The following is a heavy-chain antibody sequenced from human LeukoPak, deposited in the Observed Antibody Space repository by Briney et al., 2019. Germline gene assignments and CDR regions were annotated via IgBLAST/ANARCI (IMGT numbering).Heavy chain of an antibody. V-gene: IGHV4-34*01. CDR2: INHSGST. J-gene: IGHJ4*02. CDR1: GGSFSGYY. CDR3: ARVGYSSGWFNYFDY. D-gene: IGHD6-19*01. Sequence: SETLSLTCAVYGGSFSGYYWSWIRQPPGKGLEWIGEINHSGSTNYNPSLKSRVTISVDTSKNQFSLKLSSVTAADTAVYYCARVGYSSGWFNYFDYWGQGTLVTVSS.